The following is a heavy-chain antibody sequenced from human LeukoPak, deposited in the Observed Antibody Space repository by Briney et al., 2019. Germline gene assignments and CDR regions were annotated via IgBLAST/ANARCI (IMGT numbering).Heavy chain of an antibody. CDR3: AKGAHYDSYYYYMDV. CDR1: GFTFDDYG. Sequence: GGSLRLSCAASGFTFDDYGMSWVRQAPGKGLEWVSAISGSGGSTYYADSVKGRFTISRDNSKNTLYLQMNSLRAEDTAVYYCAKGAHYDSYYYYMDVWGKGTTVTVS. D-gene: IGHD3-3*01. J-gene: IGHJ6*03. V-gene: IGHV3-23*01. CDR2: ISGSGGST.